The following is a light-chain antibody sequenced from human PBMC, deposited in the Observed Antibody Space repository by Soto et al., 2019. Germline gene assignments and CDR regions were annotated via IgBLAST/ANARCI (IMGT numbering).Light chain of an antibody. V-gene: IGLV1-47*02. CDR2: SNN. CDR1: SSNIGGTNY. J-gene: IGLJ1*01. CDR3: AAWDDSLSGFYV. Sequence: QSVLTQPPSASGTPGQKVFISCSGSSSNIGGTNYAYWYQQLPGAAPKLLMHSNNLRPSGVPERISGSKFGTAASLAISGLRSEDEAVYYCAAWDDSLSGFYVFGTGTKVTV.